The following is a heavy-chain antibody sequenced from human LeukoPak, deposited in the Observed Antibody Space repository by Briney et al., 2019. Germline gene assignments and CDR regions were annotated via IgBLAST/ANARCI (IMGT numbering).Heavy chain of an antibody. J-gene: IGHJ4*01. Sequence: GGSLRLSCAASGFIFSDYWMHWVRQVPGKGLVWVSRIRGDGTITNYADSVKGRFTVSRDNTKNTFFLQMNNLRDEEAAIYYCARDGGEDLPFDSWGHGTLVIVSS. V-gene: IGHV3-74*01. CDR1: GFIFSDYW. D-gene: IGHD4-17*01. CDR2: IRGDGTIT. CDR3: ARDGGEDLPFDS.